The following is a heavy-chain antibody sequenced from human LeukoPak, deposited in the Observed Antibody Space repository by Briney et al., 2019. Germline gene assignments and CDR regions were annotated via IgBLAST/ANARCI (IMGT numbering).Heavy chain of an antibody. CDR1: GYTFTSYD. D-gene: IGHD6-6*01. V-gene: IGHV1-8*01. J-gene: IGHJ6*03. CDR2: MNPNSGNT. CDR3: ARSLSSSGRLFYYYYYMDV. Sequence: ASVKVSCKASGYTFTSYDINWVRQATGQGLEWMGWMNPNSGNTSYAQKFQGRVTMTRNTSISTAYMELSSLRSEDTAVYYCARSLSSSGRLFYYYYYMDVWGKGTTVTVSS.